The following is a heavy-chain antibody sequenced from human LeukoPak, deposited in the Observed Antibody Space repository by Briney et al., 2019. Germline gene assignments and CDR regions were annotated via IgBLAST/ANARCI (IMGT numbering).Heavy chain of an antibody. CDR2: IYPGDSDT. Sequence: GESLKISCKGPGYSFGNYWIGWVRQMPGKGLEWMGIIYPGDSDTRYSPSFEGQVTISVDKSSTTAYLQWSGLKASDTAMYYCARSTFYYFDYWGQGTLVTVSS. CDR3: ARSTFYYFDY. J-gene: IGHJ4*02. D-gene: IGHD2/OR15-2a*01. CDR1: GYSFGNYW. V-gene: IGHV5-51*01.